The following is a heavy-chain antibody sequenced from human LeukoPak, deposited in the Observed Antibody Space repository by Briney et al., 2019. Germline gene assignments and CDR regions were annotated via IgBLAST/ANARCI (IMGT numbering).Heavy chain of an antibody. V-gene: IGHV3-23*01. D-gene: IGHD6-13*01. CDR2: ISGSGGST. Sequence: GGSLRLSCAASGFTFSSYGMHWVRQAPGKGLEWVSTISGSGGSTYYADSVKGRFTISRDNSKNTLSLQMNSLRAEDTAVYYCAKGYSNTWYYFDYWGQGTLVTVSS. CDR3: AKGYSNTWYYFDY. J-gene: IGHJ4*02. CDR1: GFTFSSYG.